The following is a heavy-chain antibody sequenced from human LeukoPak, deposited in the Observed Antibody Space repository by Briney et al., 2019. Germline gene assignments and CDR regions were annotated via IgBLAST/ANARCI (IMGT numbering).Heavy chain of an antibody. CDR1: GYSFTAFY. D-gene: IGHD4-17*01. Sequence: ASVKVSCKTSGYSFTAFYIHWVRQAPGQGVEWMGWIHPRRGDTNYAQKFQGRVTMTRDTSLSTPYLELSSLRSDDTAVYYCARGRGATAVTYFDYWGQGTLVTVSS. V-gene: IGHV1-2*02. CDR3: ARGRGATAVTYFDY. J-gene: IGHJ4*02. CDR2: IHPRRGDT.